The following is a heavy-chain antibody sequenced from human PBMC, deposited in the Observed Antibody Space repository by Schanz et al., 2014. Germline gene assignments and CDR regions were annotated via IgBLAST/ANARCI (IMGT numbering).Heavy chain of an antibody. CDR1: GFSLDIFA. J-gene: IGHJ4*02. CDR3: AKSQGSSFDS. V-gene: IGHV3-23*04. Sequence: EVQLVESGGGLVEPGGSLRLSCATSGFSLDIFAVSWVRQAPGKGLEWVSSFNDGGVNKYYADSVKGRFTISSDNSKSTLYLQMSSLRAEDTAVYYCAKSQGSSFDSWGQGTLGTVSS. D-gene: IGHD6-13*01. CDR2: FNDGGVNK.